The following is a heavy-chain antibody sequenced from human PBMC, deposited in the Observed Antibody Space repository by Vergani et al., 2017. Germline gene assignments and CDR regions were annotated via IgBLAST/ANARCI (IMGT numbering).Heavy chain of an antibody. CDR3: AYINSMVGEDY. CDR2: ISSSSSYT. Sequence: EVQLVESGGGLVKPGGSLRLSCAASGFTFSSYSMNWVRQAPGKGLEWVSSISSSSSYTNYADSVKGRFTISRDNAKNSLYLQMNSLRAEDTAVYYCAYINSMVGEDYWGQGTLVTVSS. V-gene: IGHV3-21*01. D-gene: IGHD3-10*01. CDR1: GFTFSSYS. J-gene: IGHJ4*02.